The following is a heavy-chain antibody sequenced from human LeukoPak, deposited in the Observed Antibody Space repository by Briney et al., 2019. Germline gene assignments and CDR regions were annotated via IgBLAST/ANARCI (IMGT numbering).Heavy chain of an antibody. CDR2: IKHDGGVT. V-gene: IGHV3-7*01. CDR3: ARWDAYCNGGNCYFGGFAFDI. CDR1: GFTFSRYW. D-gene: IGHD2-15*01. J-gene: IGHJ3*02. Sequence: GGSLRLSCVASGFTFSRYWMSWVRQAPGKGLEWVASIKHDGGVTHYADSVEGRFTISRDNAKNSLYLQLNSLSAEDTAAYHCARWDAYCNGGNCYFGGFAFDIWGQGTVVTASS.